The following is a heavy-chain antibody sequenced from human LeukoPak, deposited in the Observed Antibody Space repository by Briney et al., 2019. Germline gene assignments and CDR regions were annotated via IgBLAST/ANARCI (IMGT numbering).Heavy chain of an antibody. CDR2: IYPGDSDT. Sequence: GESLKISCKGSGYRFTSYWIGWVRPMPGKGLEWMGIIYPGDSDTRYSPSFQGQVTISADKSISTAYLQWSSLKASDTAMYYCARRIAAAGTRGYYFDYWGQGTLVTVSS. CDR1: GYRFTSYW. CDR3: ARRIAAAGTRGYYFDY. V-gene: IGHV5-51*01. J-gene: IGHJ4*02. D-gene: IGHD6-13*01.